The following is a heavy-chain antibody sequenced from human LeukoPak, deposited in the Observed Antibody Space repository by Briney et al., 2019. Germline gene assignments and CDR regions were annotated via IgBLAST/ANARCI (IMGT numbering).Heavy chain of an antibody. Sequence: GGSLRLSCTASGFTFGDYAMSWVRQAPGKGLEWVGFIRSKAYGGTTEYAASVKGRFTIPRDDSKSIAYLQMNSLKTEDTAVYYCTRDGGYSYGRPGGWGQGTLVTVSS. CDR3: TRDGGYSYGRPGG. J-gene: IGHJ4*02. CDR2: IRSKAYGGTT. D-gene: IGHD5-18*01. CDR1: GFTFGDYA. V-gene: IGHV3-49*04.